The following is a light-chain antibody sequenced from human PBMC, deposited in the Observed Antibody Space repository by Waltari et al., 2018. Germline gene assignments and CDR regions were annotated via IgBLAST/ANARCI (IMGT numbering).Light chain of an antibody. CDR3: QQRLKWPPIT. V-gene: IGKV3-11*01. CDR2: DAS. Sequence: EIVLTQSPATLSLSPGERATLSCRPSGSVSNYLVWYQQKPGQAPRLLIFDASNRATGIPARFSGSGSGTDFTLTISSLEPEDFAVYYCQQRLKWPPITFGQGTRLEIK. CDR1: GSVSNY. J-gene: IGKJ5*01.